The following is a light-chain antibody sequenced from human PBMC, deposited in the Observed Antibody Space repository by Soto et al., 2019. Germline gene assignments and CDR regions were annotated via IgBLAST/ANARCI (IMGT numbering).Light chain of an antibody. CDR2: DTS. J-gene: IGLJ1*01. CDR3: LITYSGARPDV. V-gene: IGLV7-46*01. CDR1: TGAVTSGHY. Sequence: QAVVTQEPSLTVSPGGTITLTCASSTGAVTSGHYPYWFQQKPGQAPRTLIYDTSNRHSWTPARFSGSLLGGKAALTLSGAQPEDEAEYYGLITYSGARPDVFGTGTKVTVL.